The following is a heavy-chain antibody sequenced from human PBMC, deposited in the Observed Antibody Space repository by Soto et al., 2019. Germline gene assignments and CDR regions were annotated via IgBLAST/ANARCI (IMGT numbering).Heavy chain of an antibody. CDR1: GGTFSSYA. V-gene: IGHV1-69*13. Sequence: ASVKVSCKASGGTFSSYAISWVRQAPGQGLELMGGIIPIFGTANYAQKFQGRVTITADESTSTAYMELSSLRSEDTAVYYCARDFERDGYNYEYFKHWGQGTLVTVSS. CDR2: IIPIFGTA. D-gene: IGHD5-12*01. J-gene: IGHJ1*01. CDR3: ARDFERDGYNYEYFKH.